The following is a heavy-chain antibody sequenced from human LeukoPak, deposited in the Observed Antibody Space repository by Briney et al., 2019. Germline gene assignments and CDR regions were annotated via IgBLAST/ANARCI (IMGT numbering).Heavy chain of an antibody. Sequence: PSETLSLTCTVSGGSISSSSYYWGWIRQPPGKGLEWIGSIYYSGSTYYNPSLKSRVTISVDTSKNQFSLKLSSVTAAGTAVYYCARLLVTVTTWRGAFDIWGQGTMVTVSS. CDR1: GGSISSSSYY. CDR2: IYYSGST. V-gene: IGHV4-39*01. J-gene: IGHJ3*02. CDR3: ARLLVTVTTWRGAFDI. D-gene: IGHD4-17*01.